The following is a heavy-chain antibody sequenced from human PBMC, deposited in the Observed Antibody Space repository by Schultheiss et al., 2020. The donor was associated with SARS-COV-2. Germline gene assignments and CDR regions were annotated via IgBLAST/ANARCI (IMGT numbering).Heavy chain of an antibody. V-gene: IGHV3-23*01. J-gene: IGHJ4*02. CDR1: GFTFSNYA. D-gene: IGHD3/OR15-3a*01. CDR2: ISDSGGTT. Sequence: GGSLRLSCAASGFTFSNYAMSWVRQAPGKGLEWVSAISDSGGTTYYADSVKGRFTISRDNSKNTLYLQMNSLRAEDTAVYYCAPSGGILTFWGPGTLVTVSS. CDR3: APSGGILTF.